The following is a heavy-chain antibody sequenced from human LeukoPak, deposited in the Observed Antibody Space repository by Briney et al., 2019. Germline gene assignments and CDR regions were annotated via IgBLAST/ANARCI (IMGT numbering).Heavy chain of an antibody. CDR3: AASGIYYYGKDV. Sequence: GESLKISCKGSGYSFTSYWISWVRQMPGKGLEWMGRIDPSDSYTNYSPSFQGHVTISADKSISTAYLQWSSLKASDTAMYYCAASGIYYYGKDVWGQGTTVTVSS. CDR1: GYSFTSYW. CDR2: IDPSDSYT. V-gene: IGHV5-10-1*01. D-gene: IGHD3-10*01. J-gene: IGHJ6*02.